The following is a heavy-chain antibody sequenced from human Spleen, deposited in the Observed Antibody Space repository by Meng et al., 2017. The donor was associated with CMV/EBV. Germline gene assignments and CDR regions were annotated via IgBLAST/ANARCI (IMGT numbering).Heavy chain of an antibody. CDR1: GYTFTGYY. CDR3: ARDLQYCGSTSCYDDCFDP. Sequence: ASVKVSCKASGYTFTGYYMHWVRQAPGQGLEWMGWINPNSGGTNYAQKFQGRVTMTTDTSTTTAYMELRSLRSDDTAVYYCARDLQYCGSTSCYDDCFDPWGQGTLVTVSS. J-gene: IGHJ5*02. D-gene: IGHD2-2*01. V-gene: IGHV1-2*02. CDR2: INPNSGGT.